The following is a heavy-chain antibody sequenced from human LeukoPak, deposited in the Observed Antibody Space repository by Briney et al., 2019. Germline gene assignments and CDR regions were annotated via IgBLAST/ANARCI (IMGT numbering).Heavy chain of an antibody. J-gene: IGHJ1*01. Sequence: GGSLRLSCAASGFTFSSYAMHWVRQAPGKGLEWVAVISYDGSNKYYADSVKGRFTISRDNSKNTLCLQMNGLRAEDTAVYYCASPGSDYYDSSGYYFAYFQHWGQGTLVTVSS. D-gene: IGHD3-22*01. CDR1: GFTFSSYA. CDR3: ASPGSDYYDSSGYYFAYFQH. V-gene: IGHV3-30*04. CDR2: ISYDGSNK.